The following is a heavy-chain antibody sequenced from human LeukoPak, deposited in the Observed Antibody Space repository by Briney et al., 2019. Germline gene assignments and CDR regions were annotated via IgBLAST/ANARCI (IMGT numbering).Heavy chain of an antibody. CDR2: INPNSGGT. D-gene: IGHD2-15*01. CDR1: GYTFTGYY. V-gene: IGHV1-2*02. Sequence: ASVKVSCKDSGYTFTGYYMHWVRQAPGQGLEGMGWINPNSGGTNYAQTFQGRVTMTRDTSISTAYMELSRLRSDDTAVYYCARAEYCSGGSCYFLDYWGQGTLVTVSS. CDR3: ARAEYCSGGSCYFLDY. J-gene: IGHJ4*02.